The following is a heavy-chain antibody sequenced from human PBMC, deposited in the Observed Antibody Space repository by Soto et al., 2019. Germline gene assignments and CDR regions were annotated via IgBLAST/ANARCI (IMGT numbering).Heavy chain of an antibody. V-gene: IGHV3-33*01. D-gene: IGHD3-10*01. CDR3: ARDEGPPELPHIDY. CDR2: IWYDGSNK. CDR1: GFTFSSYG. J-gene: IGHJ4*02. Sequence: QVQLVESGGGVVQPGRSLRLSCAASGFTFSSYGMHWVRQAPGKGLEWVAVIWYDGSNKYYADSVKGRFTISRDNSKNTRYLQMNSLRAEDTAVYYCARDEGPPELPHIDYWGQGTLVTVSS.